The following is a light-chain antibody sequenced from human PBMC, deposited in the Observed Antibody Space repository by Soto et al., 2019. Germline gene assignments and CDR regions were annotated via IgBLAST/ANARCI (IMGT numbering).Light chain of an antibody. CDR2: AAS. V-gene: IGKV1-12*01. CDR3: QQANSFPLT. Sequence: DIQMTQSPSSVSASAGDRVTITCRASQDISTWLVWYQQKPGKAPKLLIYAASSLQSGVPSRFSGSGFGTDFTLTISSLQPEDFATYYCQQANSFPLTFGGGTKVEIK. J-gene: IGKJ4*01. CDR1: QDISTW.